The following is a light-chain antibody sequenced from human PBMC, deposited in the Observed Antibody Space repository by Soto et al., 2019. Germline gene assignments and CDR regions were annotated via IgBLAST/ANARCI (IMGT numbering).Light chain of an antibody. J-gene: IGLJ1*01. V-gene: IGLV2-8*01. CDR1: STDVGGYNY. Sequence: QSALTQPPSAAGSPGQSVTISCTGTSTDVGGYNYVSWYQQYPGKAPKLMIYEVSKRPSGVPDRFSGSKSGNTASLTVSGLQAEDEADYYCSSYGGSDTSYVFGTGTKLTVL. CDR3: SSYGGSDTSYV. CDR2: EVS.